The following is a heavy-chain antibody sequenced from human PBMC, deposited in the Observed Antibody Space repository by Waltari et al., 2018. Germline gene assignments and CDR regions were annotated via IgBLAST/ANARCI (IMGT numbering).Heavy chain of an antibody. J-gene: IGHJ4*02. CDR1: GYSISSGYY. V-gene: IGHV4-38-2*02. CDR2: IYHSGST. D-gene: IGHD1-26*01. Sequence: QVQLQESGPGLVKPSETLSLTCTVSGYSISSGYYWGWIRQPPGKGLEWIGSIYHSGSTYYNPSLKSRVTISVDTSKNQFSLKLSSVTAADTAVYYCARLGSEPFDYWGQGTLVTVSS. CDR3: ARLGSEPFDY.